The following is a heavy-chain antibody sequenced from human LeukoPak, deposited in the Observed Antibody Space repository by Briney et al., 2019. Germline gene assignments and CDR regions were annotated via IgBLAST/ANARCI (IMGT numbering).Heavy chain of an antibody. CDR3: SAIAVAGTSLFDY. CDR2: MNPNSGNT. D-gene: IGHD6-19*01. CDR1: GYTFTSYD. J-gene: IGHJ4*02. Sequence: ASVKVSCKASGYTFTSYDINWVRQATGQGLEWIGWMNPNSGNTGYAQKFQGRVTMTRNTSISTAYMELSSLRSEDTAVYYCSAIAVAGTSLFDYWGQGTLVTVSS. V-gene: IGHV1-8*01.